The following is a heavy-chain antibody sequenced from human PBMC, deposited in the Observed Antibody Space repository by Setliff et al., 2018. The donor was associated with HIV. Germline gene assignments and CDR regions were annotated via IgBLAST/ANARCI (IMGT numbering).Heavy chain of an antibody. CDR2: TNAGNGNT. Sequence: ASVKVSCKASGYTISFYCINWRRQAPGQRLEGLGWTNAGNGNTKYSQKMQDRNTISRCTSASTAYMELGSLGSYDTAVYYCARNKALPYYDFQSDYYTCVLDFWGQGTLVTVSS. CDR3: ARNKALPYYDFQSDYYTCVLDF. D-gene: IGHD3-3*01. J-gene: IGHJ4*03. V-gene: IGHV1-3*01. CDR1: GYTISFYC.